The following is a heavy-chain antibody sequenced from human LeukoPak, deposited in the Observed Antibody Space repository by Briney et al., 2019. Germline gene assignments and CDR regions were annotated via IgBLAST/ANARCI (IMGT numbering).Heavy chain of an antibody. Sequence: PGGSLRVSCAVARFTFSNYAVSWVRQAPGKGLEWVSGISGSGGSTYYADSVKGRFTFFGDNSRNTLYLQMSSLRAENTAVYYCAKARNSDYRFGFDIWGQGTMVTVSS. CDR2: ISGSGGST. CDR1: RFTFSNYA. D-gene: IGHD4-11*01. J-gene: IGHJ3*02. V-gene: IGHV3-23*01. CDR3: AKARNSDYRFGFDI.